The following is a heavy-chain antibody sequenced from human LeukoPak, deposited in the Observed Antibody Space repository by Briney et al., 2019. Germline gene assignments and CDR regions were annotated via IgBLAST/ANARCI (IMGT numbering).Heavy chain of an antibody. CDR2: ISSSGTTI. D-gene: IGHD2-15*01. CDR3: ARAGYCSGGSCYTTFDY. J-gene: IGHJ4*02. CDR1: GFTFSSYE. V-gene: IGHV3-48*03. Sequence: PGGSLRLSCAASGFTFSSYEMNWVRQAPGKGLEWVSYISSSGTTIYYADSVKGRFTISRDNAKNSLYLQVNSLRAEDTAVYYCARAGYCSGGSCYTTFDYWGQGTLVTVSS.